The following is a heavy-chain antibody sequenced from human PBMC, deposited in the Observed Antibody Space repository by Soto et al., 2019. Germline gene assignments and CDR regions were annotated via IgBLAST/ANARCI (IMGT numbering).Heavy chain of an antibody. CDR3: ATAGYYRFDF. CDR2: MDSGGTTI. D-gene: IGHD3-10*01. V-gene: IGHV3-74*01. J-gene: IGHJ4*02. CDR1: GFTFSTYW. Sequence: EVQLVESGGGLVQPGGSLRLSCAASGFTFSTYWMHWVRQAPGEGLVWVSRMDSGGTTINYADAVKGRFTISRDNAKNTLYLQMDGLRAEDTAVYYCATAGYYRFDFWGQGTLVTVSS.